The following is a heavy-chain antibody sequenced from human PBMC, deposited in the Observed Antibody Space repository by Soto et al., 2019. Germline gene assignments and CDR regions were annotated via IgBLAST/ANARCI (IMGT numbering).Heavy chain of an antibody. J-gene: IGHJ5*02. CDR1: GGSISSSSYY. D-gene: IGHD2-2*01. Sequence: SETLSLTCTVSGGSISSSSYYWGWIRQPPGEGLEWIGSIYYSGNTYYNPSLKSRVTMSVDKSRNQFSLRLSSVTAADTAVYSCARGXCTGTSCYREGQGWLDPWGQGTLVTVSS. V-gene: IGHV4-39*01. CDR3: ARGXCTGTSCYREGQGWLDP. CDR2: IYYSGNT.